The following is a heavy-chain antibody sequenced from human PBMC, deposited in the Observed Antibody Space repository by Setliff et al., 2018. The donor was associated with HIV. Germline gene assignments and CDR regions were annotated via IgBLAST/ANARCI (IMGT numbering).Heavy chain of an antibody. CDR1: GFTFRSYD. V-gene: IGHV3-23*03. D-gene: IGHD2-8*01. CDR3: AALSVRTNPVYGVISTRFDP. CDR2: IYRGGSST. J-gene: IGHJ5*02. Sequence: GSLRLSCTASGFTFRSYDMSWVRQAPGKGLEWVSVIYRGGSSTDYADSVKGRFTISRENSKNTLYLQMNSLGVDDTAVYHCAALSVRTNPVYGVISTRFDPWGQGSLVTVSS.